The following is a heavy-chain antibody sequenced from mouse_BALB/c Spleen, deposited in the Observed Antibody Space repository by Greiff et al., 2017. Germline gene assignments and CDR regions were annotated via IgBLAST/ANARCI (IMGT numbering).Heavy chain of an antibody. J-gene: IGHJ3*01. V-gene: IGHV5-4*02. CDR1: GFTFSDYY. D-gene: IGHD1-1*01. Sequence: EVQRVESGGGLVKPGGSLQLSCAASGFTFSDYYMYWVRQTPEKRLEWVATISDGGSYTYYPDSVKGRFTISRDNATNNLYLQMSNLKSEDTAMYYCARGYYGQAWFAYWGQGTLVTVSA. CDR2: ISDGGSYT. CDR3: ARGYYGQAWFAY.